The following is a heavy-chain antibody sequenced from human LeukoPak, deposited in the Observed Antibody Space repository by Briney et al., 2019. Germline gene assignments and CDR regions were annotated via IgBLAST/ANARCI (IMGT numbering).Heavy chain of an antibody. CDR1: GYTFTCYY. J-gene: IGHJ4*02. D-gene: IGHD5-18*01. V-gene: IGHV1-2*02. Sequence: ASVKVSCKASGYTFTCYYVHWVGQAPGQGLEWMGWINPSSGGTNYAQKFQGRVTMTGDTSISTVYMELSRLSSDDTAVYFCAGRPDTAMVPIFDYWGQGTLVTISS. CDR2: INPSSGGT. CDR3: AGRPDTAMVPIFDY.